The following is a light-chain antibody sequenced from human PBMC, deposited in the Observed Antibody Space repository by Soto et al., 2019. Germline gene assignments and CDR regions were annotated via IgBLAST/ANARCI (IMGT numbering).Light chain of an antibody. Sequence: DIVLTQTPGTLSLSPGETATLSCGASRSVNSRNLAWYQQKPGQAPRLLIYGAYSRATGVPDRFSGSGSETDVTLTISRPEPEDCAVYYCQQYDKSPLTFGGVTKVEIK. V-gene: IGKV3-20*01. CDR1: RSVNSRN. CDR2: GAY. CDR3: QQYDKSPLT. J-gene: IGKJ4*01.